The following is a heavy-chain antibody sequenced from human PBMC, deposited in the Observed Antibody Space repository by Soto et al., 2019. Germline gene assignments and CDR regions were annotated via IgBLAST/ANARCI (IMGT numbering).Heavy chain of an antibody. Sequence: EVQLVQSGAEVKKPGESLKISCKGSGYSFTSYWIGWVRQMPGKGLEWMGIIYPGDSDTRYSPSFQGQVTISGDKSISTAYPQWSGLKASDTAVYYWAMGDYYPDFVGVVVDYWGQGTLVSVSS. CDR1: GYSFTSYW. CDR3: AMGDYYPDFVGVVVDY. V-gene: IGHV5-51*03. D-gene: IGHD3-10*01. CDR2: IYPGDSDT. J-gene: IGHJ4*02.